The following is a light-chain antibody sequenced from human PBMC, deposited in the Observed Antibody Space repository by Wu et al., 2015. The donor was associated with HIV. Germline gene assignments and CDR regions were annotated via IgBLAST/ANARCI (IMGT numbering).Light chain of an antibody. CDR2: KTS. CDR3: QQYNSPPWT. CDR1: QSINTW. V-gene: IGKV1-5*03. J-gene: IGKJ1*01. Sequence: DIQMTQSPSTLSASVGDRVTITCRASQSINTWLAWYQQKPGKAPKLLIYKTSDLVGGVPSRFSGSGSGTEFTLTISSLQPDDFATYYCQQYNSPPWTFGQGTKVEIK.